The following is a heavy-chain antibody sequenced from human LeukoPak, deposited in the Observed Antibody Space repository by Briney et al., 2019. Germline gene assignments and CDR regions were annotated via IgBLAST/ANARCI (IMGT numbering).Heavy chain of an antibody. CDR3: ASAYASYDFWSGYENFDF. J-gene: IGHJ4*02. V-gene: IGHV3-7*01. CDR2: IRQDGGEK. CDR1: GIRFTTHW. D-gene: IGHD3-3*01. Sequence: GGTLRLSCAASGIRFTTHWMNWVRQAPGKGLEGVASIRQDGGEKKYVDSVKGRFTISRDLAQNSLFLQMNSLRAEDTAVYYCASAYASYDFWSGYENFDFWGQGTLVTVSS.